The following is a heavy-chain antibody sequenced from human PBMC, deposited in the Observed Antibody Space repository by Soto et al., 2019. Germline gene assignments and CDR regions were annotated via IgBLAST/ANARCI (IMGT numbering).Heavy chain of an antibody. V-gene: IGHV3-30-3*01. CDR3: AKGVGGIQLWLHWFDP. CDR2: ISYDGSNK. D-gene: IGHD5-18*01. CDR1: GFTFSSYA. J-gene: IGHJ5*02. Sequence: GGSLRLSCAASGFTFSSYAMHWVRQAPGKGLEWVAVISYDGSNKYYADSVKGRFTISRDNSKNTLYLQMNSLRAEDTAVYYCAKGVGGIQLWLHWFDPWGQGTLVTVSS.